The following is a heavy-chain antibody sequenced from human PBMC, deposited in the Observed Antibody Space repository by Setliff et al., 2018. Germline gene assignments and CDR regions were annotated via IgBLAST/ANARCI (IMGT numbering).Heavy chain of an antibody. Sequence: SETLSLTCTVSGGSSSSHYWSWIRQPPGKGLEWIGYIHYSGTTNYNPSLKSRVTLSLDAAKNQFSLELRAVTAADTALYYCARENGYCSGGACYFMFDYWGQGTLVTVSS. J-gene: IGHJ4*02. CDR3: ARENGYCSGGACYFMFDY. D-gene: IGHD2-15*01. CDR1: GGSSSSHY. CDR2: IHYSGTT. V-gene: IGHV4-59*11.